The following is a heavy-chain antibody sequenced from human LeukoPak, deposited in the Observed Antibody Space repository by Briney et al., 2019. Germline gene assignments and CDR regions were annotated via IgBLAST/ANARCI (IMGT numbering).Heavy chain of an antibody. CDR1: GFTFGDYA. CDR3: TREGTAFVVVPAAIDY. Sequence: GGSLRLSCTASGFTFGDYAMSWFRQAPGKGLEWVGFIRSKAYGGTTEYAASVKGRFTISRDDSKSIAYLQMNSLKTEDTAVYYCTREGTAFVVVPAAIDYWGQGTLVTVSS. CDR2: IRSKAYGGTT. V-gene: IGHV3-49*03. J-gene: IGHJ4*02. D-gene: IGHD2-2*01.